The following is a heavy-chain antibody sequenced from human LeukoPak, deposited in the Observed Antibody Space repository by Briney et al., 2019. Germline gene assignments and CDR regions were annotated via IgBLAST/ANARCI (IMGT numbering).Heavy chain of an antibody. CDR3: AKEGWDKSYWYGRIDY. J-gene: IGHJ4*02. CDR1: GFTFSTYG. CDR2: ISNDGNKK. D-gene: IGHD2-8*02. V-gene: IGHV3-30*18. Sequence: GSLRLSCAATGFTFSTYGMHWVRQAPGKGLEWVAAISNDGNKKYYADSVKGRFTISRDNPKNTLFLQMNSLRAEDTAVYYCAKEGWDKSYWYGRIDYWGQGTLVTVSS.